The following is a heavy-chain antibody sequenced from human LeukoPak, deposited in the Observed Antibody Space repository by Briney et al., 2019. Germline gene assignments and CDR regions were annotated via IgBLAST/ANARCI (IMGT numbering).Heavy chain of an antibody. V-gene: IGHV3-30*18. CDR3: AKEAPFGGVVSDY. CDR1: GFTFSSYG. Sequence: PGGSLRLYCAATGFTFSSYGMHWGRQAPGQGLARVAVISYDGSNKYYADSVKGRFTISRDNSKNTLYLQMNSLRAEDTAVYYCAKEAPFGGVVSDYWGQGTLVTVSS. D-gene: IGHD3-10*01. CDR2: ISYDGSNK. J-gene: IGHJ4*02.